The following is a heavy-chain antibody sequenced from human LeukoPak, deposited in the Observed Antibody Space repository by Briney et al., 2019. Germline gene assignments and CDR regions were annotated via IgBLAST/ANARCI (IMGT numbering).Heavy chain of an antibody. J-gene: IGHJ4*02. CDR1: GYTFTGFY. CDR3: VREDFVVIPAAMRGDY. V-gene: IGHV1-2*02. Sequence: ASVKVSCKASGYTFTGFYIHWVRQAPGQGLEWMGWINPDRGGTNYAQKFQGRVTLTRDTSINPAYMELSGLTSDDTDVYYCVREDFVVIPAAMRGDYWGQGTLVIVSS. CDR2: INPDRGGT. D-gene: IGHD2-2*01.